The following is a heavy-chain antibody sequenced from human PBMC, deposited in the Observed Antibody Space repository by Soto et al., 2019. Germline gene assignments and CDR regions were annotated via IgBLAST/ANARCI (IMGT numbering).Heavy chain of an antibody. J-gene: IGHJ6*02. Sequence: SGPTLVNPTQTLTLTCTFSGFSLSTSGMCVSWIRQPPGKALEWLARIDWDDDKYYSTSLKTRLTISKDTSKNQVVLTMTNMDPVDTATYYCARISISRAGYYYGMDVWGQGTTVTV. CDR3: ARISISRAGYYYGMDV. V-gene: IGHV2-70*11. D-gene: IGHD3-10*01. CDR2: IDWDDDK. CDR1: GFSLSTSGMC.